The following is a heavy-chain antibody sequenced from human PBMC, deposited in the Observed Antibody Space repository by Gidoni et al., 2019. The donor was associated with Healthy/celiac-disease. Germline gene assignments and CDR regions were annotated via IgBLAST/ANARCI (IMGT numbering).Heavy chain of an antibody. Sequence: QVQLQQWGAGLLKPSEPLSLTCAGYGGSFSGYYWRWIRQPPGKGLEWIGEINHSGSTNYYPSLKSRVTISVDTSKNQFSLKLSSVTAADTAVYYCARVLPSYGGNLWYFDLWGRGTLVTVSS. D-gene: IGHD4-17*01. CDR1: GGSFSGYY. J-gene: IGHJ2*01. CDR3: ARVLPSYGGNLWYFDL. V-gene: IGHV4-34*01. CDR2: INHSGST.